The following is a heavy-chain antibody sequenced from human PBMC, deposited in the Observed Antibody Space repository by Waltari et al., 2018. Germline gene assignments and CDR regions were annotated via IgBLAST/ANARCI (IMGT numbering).Heavy chain of an antibody. CDR2: IFWNSGGT. V-gene: IGHV3-9*01. J-gene: IGHJ6*02. D-gene: IGHD2-8*01. CDR3: GKDVDPGGVSV. Sequence: EVRLVQSGGGLVQPGRSLRLSCTVSGFNLNVYAMHWVRQTPGKGLEVVSGIFWNSGGTGYADSVKGRFIISRDNAKNSLYLQMNSLRTDDTALYYCGKDVDPGGVSVWGQGTTVTVSS. CDR1: GFNLNVYA.